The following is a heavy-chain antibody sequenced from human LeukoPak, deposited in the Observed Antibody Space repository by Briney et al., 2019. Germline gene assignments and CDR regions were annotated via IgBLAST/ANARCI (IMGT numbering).Heavy chain of an antibody. CDR2: IRSKANSYAT. CDR1: GFTFSGSA. V-gene: IGHV3-73*01. CDR3: TRPGYCSSTSCDYYYYGMDV. D-gene: IGHD2-2*01. Sequence: GGSLRLSCAASGFTFSGSAMQWVRQASGKGLEWVGRIRSKANSYATAYAASVKGRFTISRDDSKNTAYLQMNSLKTEDTAVYYCTRPGYCSSTSCDYYYYGMDVWGQGTTVTVSS. J-gene: IGHJ6*02.